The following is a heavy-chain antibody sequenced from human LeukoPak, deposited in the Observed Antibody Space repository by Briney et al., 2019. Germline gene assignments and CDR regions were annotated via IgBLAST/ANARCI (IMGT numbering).Heavy chain of an antibody. D-gene: IGHD5-12*01. J-gene: IGHJ4*02. V-gene: IGHV3-30*02. CDR1: GFTFSSYG. CDR2: IRYDGSNK. Sequence: GGSLRLSCAASGFTFSSYGMHWVRQAPGKGLEWVAFIRYDGSNKYYADSVKGRFTISRDNSKSTLYLQMNSLRAEDTAVYYCAKERYSCYDFDYWGQGTLVTVSS. CDR3: AKERYSCYDFDY.